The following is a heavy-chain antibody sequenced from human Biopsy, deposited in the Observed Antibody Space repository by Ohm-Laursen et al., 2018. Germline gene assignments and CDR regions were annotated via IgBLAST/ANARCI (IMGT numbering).Heavy chain of an antibody. CDR2: IYYSGSI. V-gene: IGHV4-59*08. CDR1: GDSIARYY. CDR3: ASMPAAIHEPNYSYYGMHV. J-gene: IGHJ6*02. D-gene: IGHD2-2*02. Sequence: GTLSLTCAVSGDSIARYYWTWIRQPPGKGLEWIGYIYYSGSINYNPSLKSRVTISLDTSKTQFSLKLSSVTAADTAVYYCASMPAAIHEPNYSYYGMHVWGQGTTVTVSS.